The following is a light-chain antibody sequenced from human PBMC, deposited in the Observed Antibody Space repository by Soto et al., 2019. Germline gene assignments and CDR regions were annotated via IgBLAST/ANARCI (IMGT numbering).Light chain of an antibody. J-gene: IGKJ1*01. V-gene: IGKV1-5*01. CDR1: QSISSW. CDR2: DAS. CDR3: QQYNSYWT. Sequence: DIQMSQSPFTLSASVRDRVTITCRASQSISSWLAWYQQKPGKAPKLLIYDASSLESGVPSRFSGSGSGTEFTLTISSLQPDDFATYYCQQYNSYWTFGQGTKVDIK.